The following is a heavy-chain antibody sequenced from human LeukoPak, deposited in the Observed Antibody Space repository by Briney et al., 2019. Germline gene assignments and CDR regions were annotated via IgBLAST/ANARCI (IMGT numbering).Heavy chain of an antibody. J-gene: IGHJ4*02. CDR3: ARVVGSRWVFFHYFDY. CDR2: INPKSGGT. CDR1: GYSFTDYF. D-gene: IGHD6-19*01. V-gene: IGHV1-2*02. Sequence: ASVKVSCKASGYSFTDYFMHWVRQAPGQGLEWMGWINPKSGGTKYAEKFQGRVTMTRDTSINTAYLELSRLRSDDTAVYYCARVVGSRWVFFHYFDYWGQGTLATVSS.